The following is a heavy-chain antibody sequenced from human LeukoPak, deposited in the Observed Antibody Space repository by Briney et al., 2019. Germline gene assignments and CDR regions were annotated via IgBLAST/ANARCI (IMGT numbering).Heavy chain of an antibody. CDR1: GFTFRNYA. D-gene: IGHD2/OR15-2a*01. J-gene: IGHJ4*02. CDR3: AKPSSIVIVPTALQRSLDY. CDR2: ISGSGGTT. Sequence: HPGGSLRLSCTASGFTFRNYAMTWVRQAPGKGLEWVSTISGSGGTTYYADSVQGRLSISRDNSKNTLSLQMNSLRAEDTAGYYCAKPSSIVIVPTALQRSLDYWGQGALVTFSS. V-gene: IGHV3-23*01.